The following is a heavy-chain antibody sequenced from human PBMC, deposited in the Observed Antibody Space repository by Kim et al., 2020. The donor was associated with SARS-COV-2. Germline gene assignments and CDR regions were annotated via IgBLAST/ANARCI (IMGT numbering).Heavy chain of an antibody. CDR1: GGTFSSYA. J-gene: IGHJ5*02. V-gene: IGHV1-69*13. Sequence: SVKVSCKASGGTFSSYAISWVRQAPGQGLEWMGGIIPIFGTANYVQKFQGRVTITADESTSTAYMELSSLRSEDTAVYYCARRVELFGELLWEGNWFDPWGQGTLVTVSS. D-gene: IGHD3-10*02. CDR3: ARRVELFGELLWEGNWFDP. CDR2: IIPIFGTA.